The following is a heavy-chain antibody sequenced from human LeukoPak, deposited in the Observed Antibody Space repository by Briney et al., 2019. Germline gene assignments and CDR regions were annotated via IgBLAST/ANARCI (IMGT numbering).Heavy chain of an antibody. CDR2: ARNRGNGYTT. Sequence: GGSLRLSCAASGFTFSDHYIDWVRQAPGKGLEWVGRARNRGNGYTTQYAASVKGRFTFSRDDSENTVYLQMNSLKTEDTAVYFCTRIMRVDYGTYYFDYWGQGTLVTVSS. J-gene: IGHJ4*02. CDR3: TRIMRVDYGTYYFDY. V-gene: IGHV3-72*01. D-gene: IGHD4/OR15-4a*01. CDR1: GFTFSDHY.